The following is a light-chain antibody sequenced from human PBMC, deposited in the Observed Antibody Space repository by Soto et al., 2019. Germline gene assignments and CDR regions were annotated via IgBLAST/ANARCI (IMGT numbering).Light chain of an antibody. CDR3: QRYISAPFT. Sequence: DIQLTQSPSSLSASVGDRVTITCRATQGITNYLAWYQQKPGKVPKLLIYAASTLQSGVPSRFSGSGSGTDFTLTISSLQPEDVATYYCQRYISAPFTFGPGTNVDIK. CDR1: QGITNY. CDR2: AAS. V-gene: IGKV1-27*01. J-gene: IGKJ3*01.